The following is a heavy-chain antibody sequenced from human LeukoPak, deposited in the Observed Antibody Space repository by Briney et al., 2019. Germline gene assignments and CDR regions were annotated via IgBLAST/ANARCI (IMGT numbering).Heavy chain of an antibody. CDR2: GYYSGST. J-gene: IGHJ5*02. V-gene: IGHV4-59*08. Sequence: SETLSLTCTVSGGSIKSNYWSWIRQPPGKGLEWIGYGYYSGSTNYNPSLKSRVTISVDTSKNQFSLKLSSVTAADTAVYYCASGTDYYGSGSYFTWGQGTLVTVSS. CDR3: ASGTDYYGSGSYFT. D-gene: IGHD3-10*01. CDR1: GGSIKSNY.